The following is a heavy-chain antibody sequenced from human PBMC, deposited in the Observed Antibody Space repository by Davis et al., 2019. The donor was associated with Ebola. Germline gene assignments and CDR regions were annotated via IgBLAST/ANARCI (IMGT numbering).Heavy chain of an antibody. J-gene: IGHJ5*02. Sequence: SETLSLTCAVSGGSISSSYYWGWIRQPPGKGLEWIGSIYYSGSTYYNPSLKSRVTISVDTSKNQFSLKLSSVTAADTAVYYCARPWYNRNDVGDWWFDPWGQGTLVTVSS. CDR2: IYYSGST. V-gene: IGHV4-39*01. CDR1: GGSISSSYY. CDR3: ARPWYNRNDVGDWWFDP. D-gene: IGHD1-1*01.